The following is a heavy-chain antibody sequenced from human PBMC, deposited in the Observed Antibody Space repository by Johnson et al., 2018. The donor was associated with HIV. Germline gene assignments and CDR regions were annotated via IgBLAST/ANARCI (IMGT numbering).Heavy chain of an antibody. J-gene: IGHJ3*02. D-gene: IGHD3-16*01. CDR3: ASQVRGLRLGVDAFDI. V-gene: IGHV3-15*01. Sequence: VQLVESGGGLKQPGGSLRLSCAASGFTFSSYWMSWVRQAPGKGLEWVGRIKSKTDGGTTDYAAPVKGRFTISRDNSKNTLYLQMNSLRAEDTAVYFCASQVRGLRLGVDAFDIWGQGTMVTVSS. CDR1: GFTFSSYW. CDR2: IKSKTDGGTT.